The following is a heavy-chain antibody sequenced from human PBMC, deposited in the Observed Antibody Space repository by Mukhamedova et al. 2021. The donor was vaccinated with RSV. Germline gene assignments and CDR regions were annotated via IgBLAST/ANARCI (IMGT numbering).Heavy chain of an antibody. CDR2: ISGSGGST. J-gene: IGHJ4*02. CDR3: AKSPTYHYYDSSGYGSLQFDY. V-gene: IGHV3-23*01. D-gene: IGHD3-22*01. Sequence: ISGSGGSTYYADSVKGRFTISRDNSKNTPYLQMNSLRAEDTAIYYCAKSPTYHYYDSSGYGSLQFDYWGQGTLVTVSS.